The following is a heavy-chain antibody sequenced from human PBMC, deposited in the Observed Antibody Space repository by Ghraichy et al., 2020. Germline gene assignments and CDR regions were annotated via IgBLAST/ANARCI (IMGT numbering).Heavy chain of an antibody. Sequence: GGSLRLSCAASGFSFSSFAMSWVRQAPGKGLECVSVISGSGGSTYYVDSVKGRFTISRDNSKNTLFLQMNSLRAEDTAVYYCAKDIVVVPAAGIDYWGQGTLVTVSS. CDR1: GFSFSSFA. V-gene: IGHV3-23*01. CDR3: AKDIVVVPAAGIDY. CDR2: ISGSGGST. D-gene: IGHD2-2*01. J-gene: IGHJ4*02.